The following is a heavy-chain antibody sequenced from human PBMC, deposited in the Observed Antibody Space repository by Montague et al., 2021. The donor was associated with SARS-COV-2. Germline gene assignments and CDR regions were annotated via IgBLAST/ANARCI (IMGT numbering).Heavy chain of an antibody. CDR3: AGTWRYGQSYGLDI. Sequence: SETLSLTCTVSGDSISSYYYNWIRQTPGKGLEWIGYAYYVPSTNSANTHSNPSLKRRVTISLEPSENQFSLNLSSVTAADTAADYCAGTWRYGQSYGLDIWGQGTMVTVSS. V-gene: IGHV4-59*01. J-gene: IGHJ3*02. CDR2: AYYVPSTNSANT. CDR1: GDSISSYY. D-gene: IGHD3-16*01.